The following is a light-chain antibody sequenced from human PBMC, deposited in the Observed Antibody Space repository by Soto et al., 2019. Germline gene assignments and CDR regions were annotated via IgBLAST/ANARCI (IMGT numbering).Light chain of an antibody. CDR3: SSYGGSDIFSV. CDR1: SSDVGGYHY. CDR2: EVS. J-gene: IGLJ1*01. V-gene: IGLV2-8*01. Sequence: QSALTQPPSASGSPGQSVTISCAGTSSDVGGYHYVSWYQQHPGKPPKLVIYEVSKRPSGVPDRFSGSKSGNTASLTVAGLQAEDEAYYYCSSYGGSDIFSVFGTGTKLTVL.